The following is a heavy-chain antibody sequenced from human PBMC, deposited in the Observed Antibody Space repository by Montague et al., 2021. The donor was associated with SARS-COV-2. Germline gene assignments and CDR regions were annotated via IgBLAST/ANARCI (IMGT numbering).Heavy chain of an antibody. V-gene: IGHV4-59*08. CDR3: ARHGRGSYYYYYGMDV. D-gene: IGHD1-26*01. Sequence: SDTVSLTCTVSGGSISSYYWSWIRQPAGKGLEWIGYIYYSGSTNXNPSLKSRVTISVDTSKNQFSLKLSSVTAADTAVYYCARHGRGSYYYYYGMDVWGQGTTVTVSS. CDR2: IYYSGST. CDR1: GGSISSYY. J-gene: IGHJ6*02.